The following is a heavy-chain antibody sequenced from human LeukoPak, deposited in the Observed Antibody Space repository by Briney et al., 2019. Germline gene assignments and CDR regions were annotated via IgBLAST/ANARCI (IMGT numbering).Heavy chain of an antibody. CDR2: IYYSGST. CDR3: ARLRYFDYYYYYMDV. D-gene: IGHD3-9*01. Sequence: SETLSLTCTVSGGSISSSSYYWGWIRQPPGKGLEWIGSIYYSGSTYYNPSLKSRVTISVDTSKNQFSLKLSSVTAADTAVYYCARLRYFDYYYYYMDVWGKGTTVTISS. CDR1: GGSISSSSYY. V-gene: IGHV4-39*01. J-gene: IGHJ6*03.